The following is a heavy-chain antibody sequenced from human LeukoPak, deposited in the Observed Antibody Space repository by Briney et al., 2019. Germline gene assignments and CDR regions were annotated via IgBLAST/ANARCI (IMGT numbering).Heavy chain of an antibody. CDR1: GFTFSSYG. J-gene: IGHJ4*02. CDR2: ISYDGSNK. V-gene: IGHV3-30*18. Sequence: GGSLRLSCAASGFTFSSYGMHWVRQVPGKGLEWVAVISYDGSNKYYADSVKGRFTISRDNSKNTLYLQMNSLRAEDTAVYYCAKDSRRKSVYYFDYWGQGTLVTVSS. CDR3: AKDSRRKSVYYFDY.